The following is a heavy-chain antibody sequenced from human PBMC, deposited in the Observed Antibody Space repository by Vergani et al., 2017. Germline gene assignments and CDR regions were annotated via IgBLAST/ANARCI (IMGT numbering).Heavy chain of an antibody. J-gene: IGHJ6*03. D-gene: IGHD3-10*01. Sequence: QVQLVESGGGVVQPGRSLRLSCAASGFTFSSYGMHWVRQAPGKGLEWVAVIWYDGSNKYYADSVKGRFTISRDNSKNTLYLQMNSLRAEDTAVYYCAKDPRPRVDYYYMDVWGKGP. CDR1: GFTFSSYG. CDR3: AKDPRPRVDYYYMDV. V-gene: IGHV3-33*06. CDR2: IWYDGSNK.